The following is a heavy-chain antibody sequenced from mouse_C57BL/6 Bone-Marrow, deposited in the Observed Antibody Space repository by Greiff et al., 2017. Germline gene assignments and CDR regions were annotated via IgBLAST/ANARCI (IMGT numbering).Heavy chain of an antibody. CDR2: INPSSGYT. V-gene: IGHV1-7*01. Sequence: QVQLKESGAELAKPGASVKLSCKASGYTFPSYWMHWVKQRPGQGLEWIGYINPSSGYTKYNQKFKDKATLTADKASSTADMQLSSLTYEDSAVYYCARERDDYDVLYYYAMDYWGQGTSVTVSS. J-gene: IGHJ4*01. D-gene: IGHD2-4*01. CDR3: ARERDDYDVLYYYAMDY. CDR1: GYTFPSYW.